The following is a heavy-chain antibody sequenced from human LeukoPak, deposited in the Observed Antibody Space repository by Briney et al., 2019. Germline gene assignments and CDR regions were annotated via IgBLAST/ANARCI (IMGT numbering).Heavy chain of an antibody. J-gene: IGHJ3*02. CDR2: ISPYNGNT. V-gene: IGHV1-18*01. CDR3: ARGQNDYVWGSYRYPAFDI. Sequence: ASVKVSCKASAYTFTNYGISWVRQAPGQGLEWMGWISPYNGNTNYAQNLQGRVTMTTDTSTSTAYMELSRLRSDDTAVYYCARGQNDYVWGSYRYPAFDIWGQGTMVTVSS. D-gene: IGHD3-16*02. CDR1: AYTFTNYG.